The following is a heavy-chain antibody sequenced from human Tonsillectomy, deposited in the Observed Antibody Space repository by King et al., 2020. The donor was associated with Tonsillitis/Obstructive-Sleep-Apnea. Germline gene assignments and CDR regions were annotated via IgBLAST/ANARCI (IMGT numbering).Heavy chain of an antibody. CDR1: GGSISSHY. CDR3: ASGVNFFAN. D-gene: IGHD3-3*01. J-gene: IGHJ4*02. V-gene: IGHV4-59*11. CDR2: IYYSGTT. Sequence: QLQESGPGLLKPSETLSLTCTVSGGSISSHYWTWIRQSPGKGLEWIGYIYYSGTTNYSPSLQSRVTMSVDTSRSQFSLNLTSLTAAATALYFWASGVNFFANWGQGTLVTVSS.